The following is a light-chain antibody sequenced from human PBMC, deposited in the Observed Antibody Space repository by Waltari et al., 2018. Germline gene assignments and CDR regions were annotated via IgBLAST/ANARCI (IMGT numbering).Light chain of an antibody. CDR2: EDD. CDR1: HIGTKA. V-gene: IGLV3-21*02. Sequence: SYVLTQLSSMSVTPGQTARIVCGGRHIGTKAVHWYQRKAGQAPLLVLHEDDTRPSGIPDRFSGTKSGDTATRTISGVEAEDEADYFCQVWDSHTVVFGGGTNLTGL. J-gene: IGLJ2*01. CDR3: QVWDSHTVV.